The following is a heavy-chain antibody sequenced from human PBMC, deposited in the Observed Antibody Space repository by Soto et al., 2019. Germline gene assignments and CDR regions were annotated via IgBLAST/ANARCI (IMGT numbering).Heavy chain of an antibody. CDR3: ARDDYPYYFDY. D-gene: IGHD4-17*01. V-gene: IGHV1-18*01. J-gene: IGHJ4*02. CDR1: GYTFTSYG. CDR2: ISAYNGNT. Sequence: GASVKVSCKASGYTFTSYGISWVRQAPGQGLEWVGWISAYNGNTNYAQKLQGRVTMTTXTXXSXXXMXLXXLRXDDTAVYYCARDDYPYYFDYWGQGTLVTVSS.